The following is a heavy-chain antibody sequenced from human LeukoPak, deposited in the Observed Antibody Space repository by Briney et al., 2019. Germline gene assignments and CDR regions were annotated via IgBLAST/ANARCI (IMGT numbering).Heavy chain of an antibody. CDR3: ARVWGYYGSGRLYNWFDP. J-gene: IGHJ5*02. Sequence: SVKVSCKASGGTFSSYAISWVRQAPGQGLEWMGGIIPIFGTASYAQKFQGRVTITTDESTSTAYMELSSRRSEDTAVYYCARVWGYYGSGRLYNWFDPWGQGTLVTVSS. CDR1: GGTFSSYA. D-gene: IGHD3-10*01. CDR2: IIPIFGTA. V-gene: IGHV1-69*05.